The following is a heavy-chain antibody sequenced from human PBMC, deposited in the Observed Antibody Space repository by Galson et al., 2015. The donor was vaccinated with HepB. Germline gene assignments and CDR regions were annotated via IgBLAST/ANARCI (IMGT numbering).Heavy chain of an antibody. CDR1: GFTFSGYG. CDR3: ARRVDTAMGEPLYF. V-gene: IGHV3-33*08. Sequence: SLRLSCAASGFTFSGYGMHWVRQAPGKGLEWVAVIWYDGSNRYYADSVKGRFTISRDNSRNTLYLQMDSLRAEDTAVYYCARRVDTAMGEPLYFWGPGTMVTVSS. J-gene: IGHJ3*01. D-gene: IGHD5-18*01. CDR2: IWYDGSNR.